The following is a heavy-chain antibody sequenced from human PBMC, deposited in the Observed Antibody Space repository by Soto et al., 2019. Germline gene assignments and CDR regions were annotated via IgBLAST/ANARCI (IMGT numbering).Heavy chain of an antibody. J-gene: IGHJ4*02. CDR2: IYYSGST. CDR3: ASGLTGYYDY. V-gene: IGHV4-39*01. CDR1: GGSISSSSYY. D-gene: IGHD3-9*01. Sequence: SETLSLTCTVSGGSISSSSYYWGWIRQPPGKGLEWIGSIYYSGSTYYNPSLKSRVTISVDTSKNQFSLKLSSVTAADTAVYYCASGLTGYYDYWGQGTLVTVSS.